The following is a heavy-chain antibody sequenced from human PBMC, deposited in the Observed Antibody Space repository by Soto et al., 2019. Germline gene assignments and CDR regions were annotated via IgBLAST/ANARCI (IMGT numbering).Heavy chain of an antibody. D-gene: IGHD2-2*01. Sequence: GGSLRLSCAASGFTFSSYAMNWVRQAPGKGLEWVALISYDGSNKYYADSVKGRFTISRDSSKNTLYLQMNSLRAADTAVYYCGRCSSTSCQLGSDYWGQGTLVTVSS. CDR1: GFTFSSYA. CDR3: GRCSSTSCQLGSDY. CDR2: ISYDGSNK. V-gene: IGHV3-30-3*01. J-gene: IGHJ4*02.